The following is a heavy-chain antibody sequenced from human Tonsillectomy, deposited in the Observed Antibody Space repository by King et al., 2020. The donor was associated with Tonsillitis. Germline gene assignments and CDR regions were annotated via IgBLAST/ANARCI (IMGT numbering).Heavy chain of an antibody. CDR1: GGSFSGYY. V-gene: IGHV4-34*01. J-gene: IGHJ3*02. CDR3: ARDWAYYYDSSGYYRAFDI. CDR2: INHRGST. Sequence: VQLQQWGAGLLKPSETLSLTCAVYGGSFSGYYWSWIRQPPGKGLEWIGAINHRGSTNYNPSLKSRVTISLDTSKNQFSLTVSSVTSADPAVYYCARDWAYYYDSSGYYRAFDIWGQGTMVTVSS. D-gene: IGHD3-22*01.